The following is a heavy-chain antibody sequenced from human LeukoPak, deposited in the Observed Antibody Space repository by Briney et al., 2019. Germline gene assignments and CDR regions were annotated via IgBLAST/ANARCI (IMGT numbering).Heavy chain of an antibody. CDR2: IYTSGST. V-gene: IGHV4-4*07. J-gene: IGHJ3*02. CDR1: GGSISSYY. D-gene: IGHD6-19*01. CDR3: ATGMAGTWDDPFDI. Sequence: PSETLSLTCTVSGGSISSYYWSWIRQPAGKGLEWIGRIYTSGSTNYNPSLKSRVTMSVDTSKNQFSLKLSSVTAAGTAVYYCATGMAGTWDDPFDIWGQGTMVTVSS.